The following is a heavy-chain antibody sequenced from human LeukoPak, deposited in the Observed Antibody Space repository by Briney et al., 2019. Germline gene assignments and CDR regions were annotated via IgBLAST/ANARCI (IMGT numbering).Heavy chain of an antibody. V-gene: IGHV1-2*02. D-gene: IGHD3-10*01. CDR1: EYTFTGYY. CDR3: ARVTLRGAVRGGNWFDP. Sequence: ASVKVSCNISEYTFTGYYMHWVRQAPGQGLEWMGWINPNSGGTNYAQKFQGRVTMTRDTSINTAYMELSRLRSDDTAVYYCARVTLRGAVRGGNWFDPWGQGTLVIVSS. J-gene: IGHJ5*02. CDR2: INPNSGGT.